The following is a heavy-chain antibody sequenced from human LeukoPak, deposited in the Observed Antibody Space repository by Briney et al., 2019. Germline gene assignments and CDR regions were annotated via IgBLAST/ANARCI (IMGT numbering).Heavy chain of an antibody. CDR2: INHSGST. J-gene: IGHJ5*02. V-gene: IGHV4-34*01. CDR3: ARHSGIVRGFDP. Sequence: PSETLSLTCAVYGGSFSNYYWSWIRQPPGKGLEWIGEINHSGSTNYNPSPKSRVTISVDTSKKQFSLKLSSVTAADTAVFYCARHSGIVRGFDPWGQGTLVTVSS. D-gene: IGHD3-10*01. CDR1: GGSFSNYY.